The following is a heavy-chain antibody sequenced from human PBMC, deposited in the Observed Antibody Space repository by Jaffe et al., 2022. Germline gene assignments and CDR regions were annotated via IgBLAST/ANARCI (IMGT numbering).Heavy chain of an antibody. D-gene: IGHD6-19*01. V-gene: IGHV4-38-2*02. CDR1: GYSISSGYY. J-gene: IGHJ3*02. Sequence: QVQLQESGPGLVKPSETLSLTCAVSGYSISSGYYWGWIRQPPGKGLEWIGSIYHSGSTYYNPSLKSRVTISVDTSKNQFSLKLSSVTAADTAVYYCARDLLVVAVAGNPLGAAFDIWGQGTMVTVSS. CDR3: ARDLLVVAVAGNPLGAAFDI. CDR2: IYHSGST.